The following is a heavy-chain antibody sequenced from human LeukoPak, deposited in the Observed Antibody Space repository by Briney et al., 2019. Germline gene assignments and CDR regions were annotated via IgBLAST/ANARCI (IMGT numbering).Heavy chain of an antibody. Sequence: GRSLRLSSAASGFTFRSYGTHWVRQAPGKGLEWVAVISYDGSNEYHADSVKGRFTISRDNSKNTLYLQMDSLRVDDTAIYYCARGYCSSISCYLVYWGQGTLVTVSS. CDR3: ARGYCSSISCYLVY. CDR2: ISYDGSNE. D-gene: IGHD2-2*01. CDR1: GFTFRSYG. J-gene: IGHJ4*02. V-gene: IGHV3-30-3*01.